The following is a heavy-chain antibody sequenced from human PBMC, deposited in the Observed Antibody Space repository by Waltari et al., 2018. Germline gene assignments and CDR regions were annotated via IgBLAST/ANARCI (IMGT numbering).Heavy chain of an antibody. CDR3: AKGGIPNWFDP. V-gene: IGHV5-51*01. Sequence: EVQLVQSGAEVKKPGESLKISCKASGYRFSSDWIVWVRQMPWTGLEWLGMMYPGDSDTRYSPSFEGQVTISADKFINTAYLMLKSLKTSDTAMYYCAKGGIPNWFDPWGQGTLVTVSS. J-gene: IGHJ5*02. CDR1: GYRFSSDW. D-gene: IGHD6-25*01. CDR2: MYPGDSDT.